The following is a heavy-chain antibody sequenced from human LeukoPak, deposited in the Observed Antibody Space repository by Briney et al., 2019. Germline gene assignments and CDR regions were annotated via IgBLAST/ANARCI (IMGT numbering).Heavy chain of an antibody. Sequence: ASVKVSCKASGYTFTSNYIHWVRQAPGQGLEWMGMIYPRDGSTSYAQKFQGRVTITADESTSTAYMELSSLRSEDTAVYYCARGRYYYDSSGYNWFDPWGQGTLVTVSS. CDR2: IYPRDGST. V-gene: IGHV1-46*01. D-gene: IGHD3-22*01. CDR1: GYTFTSNY. J-gene: IGHJ5*02. CDR3: ARGRYYYDSSGYNWFDP.